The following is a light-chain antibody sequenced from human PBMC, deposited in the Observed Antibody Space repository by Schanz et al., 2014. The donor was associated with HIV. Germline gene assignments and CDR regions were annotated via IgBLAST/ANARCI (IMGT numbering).Light chain of an antibody. CDR3: QHYGGSPFT. Sequence: EIVLTQSPGTLSLSPGERGTLSCRASQSVSSSYLAWYQQKPGQAPTLLIYGASSRATGIPDRFSGSGSGTDFTLTISRLEPEDFAVYYCQHYGGSPFTFGPGTKVDIK. J-gene: IGKJ3*01. CDR1: QSVSSSY. V-gene: IGKV3-20*01. CDR2: GAS.